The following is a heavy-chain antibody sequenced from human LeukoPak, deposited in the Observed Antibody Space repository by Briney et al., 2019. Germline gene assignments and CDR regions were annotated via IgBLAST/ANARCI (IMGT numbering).Heavy chain of an antibody. J-gene: IGHJ5*02. CDR1: GFTFSSYE. CDR2: ISSSGTYA. Sequence: GGSLRLSCAASGFTFSSYEMNWVRQAPGKGLQYVSYISSSGTYANYANSVKGRFTNSRDNAKNSLYLQMNSLRADDTAVYYCARGGYDILTGTSFFDPWGQGTLVTVSS. CDR3: ARGGYDILTGTSFFDP. D-gene: IGHD3-9*01. V-gene: IGHV3-48*03.